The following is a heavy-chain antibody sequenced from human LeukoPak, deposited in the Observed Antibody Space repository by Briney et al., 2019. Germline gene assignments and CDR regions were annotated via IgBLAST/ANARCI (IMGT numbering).Heavy chain of an antibody. CDR1: GFTLSRHW. CDR2: IHRDGRTA. D-gene: IGHD1-26*01. Sequence: GGSLRLSCVASGFTLSRHWMHWVRQAPGKGLEWVSLIHRDGRTAYYADSVKGRFAISRDNSRKSLYLQINNLRTEDTALYHCAKTRRSGTEYGDFDHWGQGTLVTVSS. V-gene: IGHV3-43*02. J-gene: IGHJ4*02. CDR3: AKTRRSGTEYGDFDH.